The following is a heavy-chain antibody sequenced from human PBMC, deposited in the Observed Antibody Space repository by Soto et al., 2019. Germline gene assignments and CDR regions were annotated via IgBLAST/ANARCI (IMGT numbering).Heavy chain of an antibody. CDR1: GYTFTSYG. Sequence: ASVKGSCKASGYTFTSYGISWVRQAPGQGLEWMGRISAYNGNTNYAQKLQGRVTMTTDTSTSTAYMELRSLRSDDTAVYYCARGSGSSHIVVVPLDPWGQGTLVTVSS. CDR3: ARGSGSSHIVVVPLDP. D-gene: IGHD2-2*01. V-gene: IGHV1-18*01. CDR2: ISAYNGNT. J-gene: IGHJ5*02.